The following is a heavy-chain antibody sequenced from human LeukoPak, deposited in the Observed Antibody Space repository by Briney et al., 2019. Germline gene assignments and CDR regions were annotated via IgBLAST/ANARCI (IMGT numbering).Heavy chain of an antibody. D-gene: IGHD5-12*01. V-gene: IGHV4-59*01. CDR3: ARDGRVATGGRWYFDL. CDR2: IYYSGST. CDR1: GGSISSYY. J-gene: IGHJ2*01. Sequence: SETLSLTCTVSGGSISSYYWSWIRQPPGKGLEWIGYIYYSGSTNYNPSLKSRVTISVDTSKNQFSLKLSSVTAADTAVYYCARDGRVATGGRWYFDLWGRGTLVTVSS.